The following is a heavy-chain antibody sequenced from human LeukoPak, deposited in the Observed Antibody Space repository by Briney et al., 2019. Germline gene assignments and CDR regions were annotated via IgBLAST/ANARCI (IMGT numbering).Heavy chain of an antibody. Sequence: ASVKVSCKASGGTFSSYAISWVRQAPGQGLEWMGWISTYNGDTNYAQKFQGRVTMTADTSTSTTYMELRSLRSDDTAVYYCALIPYCTTATCYYFDFWAREPWSPSPQ. J-gene: IGHJ4*02. CDR2: ISTYNGDT. V-gene: IGHV1-18*01. CDR1: GGTFSSYA. CDR3: ALIPYCTTATCYYFDF. D-gene: IGHD2-2*01.